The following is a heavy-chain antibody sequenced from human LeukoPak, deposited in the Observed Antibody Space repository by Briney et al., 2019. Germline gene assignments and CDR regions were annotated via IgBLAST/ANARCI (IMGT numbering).Heavy chain of an antibody. D-gene: IGHD3-22*01. J-gene: IGHJ4*02. V-gene: IGHV3-49*03. CDR3: TRAYSSGYYWAPSRLG. Sequence: PGRSLRLSCAASGFTFGDYAMSWFRQAPGKGLEWVGFIRSKAYGGTTEYAASVKGRFTISRDDSKSIAYLQMNSLKTEDTAVYYCTRAYSSGYYWAPSRLGWGQGTLVTVSS. CDR1: GFTFGDYA. CDR2: IRSKAYGGTT.